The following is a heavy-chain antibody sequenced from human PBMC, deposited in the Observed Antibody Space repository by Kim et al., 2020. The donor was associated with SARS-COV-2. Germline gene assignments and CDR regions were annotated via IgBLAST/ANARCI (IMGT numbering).Heavy chain of an antibody. CDR2: IWYDGSNK. D-gene: IGHD3-10*01. Sequence: GGSLRLSCAASGFTFSSYGMHWVRQAPGKGLEWVAVIWYDGSNKYYADSVKGRFTISRDNSKNTLYLQMNSLRAEDTAVYYCARDVYGSGSNSYGMDVWGQGTTVTVSS. J-gene: IGHJ6*02. CDR1: GFTFSSYG. CDR3: ARDVYGSGSNSYGMDV. V-gene: IGHV3-33*01.